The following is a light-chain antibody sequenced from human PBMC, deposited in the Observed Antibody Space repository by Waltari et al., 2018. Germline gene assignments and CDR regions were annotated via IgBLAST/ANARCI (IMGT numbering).Light chain of an antibody. CDR2: VNSDGSH. CDR3: QTRGTGISVV. CDR1: SGHSSSA. V-gene: IGLV4-69*01. Sequence: QLVVTQSPSASASLGASVKLTCTLSSGHSSSAIAWHQQRPDKGPRYLMKVNSDGSHGKGAGIPDRFSGSGSGADRHLTISSLQSEDEADYYCQTRGTGISVVFGGGTKLTVL. J-gene: IGLJ2*01.